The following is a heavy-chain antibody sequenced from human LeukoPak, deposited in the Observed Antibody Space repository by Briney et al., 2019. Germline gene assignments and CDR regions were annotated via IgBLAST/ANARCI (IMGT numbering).Heavy chain of an antibody. D-gene: IGHD3-10*01. V-gene: IGHV1-69*04. J-gene: IGHJ4*02. CDR1: GGTFSSYA. Sequence: ASVKVSCKASGGTFSSYAISWVRQATGQGLEWMGRIIPILGIANYAQKFQGRVTITADKSTSTAYMELSSLRSEDTAVYYCASLSYYYGSGSSLGYFDYWGQGTLVTVSS. CDR3: ASLSYYYGSGSSLGYFDY. CDR2: IIPILGIA.